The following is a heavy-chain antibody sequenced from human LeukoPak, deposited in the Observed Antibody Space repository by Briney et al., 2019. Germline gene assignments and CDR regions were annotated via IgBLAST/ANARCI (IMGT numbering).Heavy chain of an antibody. D-gene: IGHD3-3*01. CDR2: IIPILGIA. Sequence: WASVKVSCKASGGTFSSYAISWVRQAPGQGLEWMGRIIPILGIANYAQKFQGRVTITADKSTSTAYMELSSLRSEDTAVYYCARVGFLEWLYNWFDPWGQGTLVTVSS. J-gene: IGHJ5*02. V-gene: IGHV1-69*04. CDR1: GGTFSSYA. CDR3: ARVGFLEWLYNWFDP.